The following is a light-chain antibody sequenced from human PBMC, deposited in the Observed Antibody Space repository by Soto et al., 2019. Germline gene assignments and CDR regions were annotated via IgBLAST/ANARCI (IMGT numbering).Light chain of an antibody. Sequence: QLVLTQPPSASGTPGQRVTISCSGSSSNIGSNTVNWYQQLPGTAPKLLIYSNNQRPSGVPVRFSGSKSGTSASLAISGLQSEDEADYYCAAWDDSLNGRVFGGGTKLTVL. V-gene: IGLV1-44*01. J-gene: IGLJ2*01. CDR2: SNN. CDR3: AAWDDSLNGRV. CDR1: SSNIGSNT.